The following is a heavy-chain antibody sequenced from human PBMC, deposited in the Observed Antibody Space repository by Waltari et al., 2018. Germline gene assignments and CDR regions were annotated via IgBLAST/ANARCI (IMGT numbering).Heavy chain of an antibody. CDR2: IRTRTNNYAT. CDR1: GFIFGDSA. V-gene: IGHV3-73*01. CDR3: SRHDPLDY. J-gene: IGHJ4*02. Sequence: EEQMVESGGDLVQPGGSLKLSCAASGFIFGDSAIHWVRQAPGKGLEWVGRIRTRTNNYATAYGASVKGRFTISRDDSRNVAYLQMNSLKTEDTALYYCSRHDPLDYWGQGTLVTVSS.